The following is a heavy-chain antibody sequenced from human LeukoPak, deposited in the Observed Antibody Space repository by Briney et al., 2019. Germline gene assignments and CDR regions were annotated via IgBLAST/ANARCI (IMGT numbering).Heavy chain of an antibody. CDR1: GFTFSSYW. CDR3: ARDITLTRGGRSDY. V-gene: IGHV3-74*01. CDR2: INSDGKTT. Sequence: GGSLRLSCAASGFTFSSYWMYWVRQAPGKGLVWVSRINSDGKTTIYADSVKGRFTISRDNAKNTLYLQMNSLRAEDTAVYYCARDITLTRGGRSDYWVQGTLVTVSA. D-gene: IGHD3-10*01. J-gene: IGHJ4*02.